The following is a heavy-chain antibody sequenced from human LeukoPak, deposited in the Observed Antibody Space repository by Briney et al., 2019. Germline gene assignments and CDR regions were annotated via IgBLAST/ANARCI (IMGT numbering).Heavy chain of an antibody. CDR1: GFTFSSYS. D-gene: IGHD2-2*01. V-gene: IGHV3-20*04. CDR3: ARRVPFYYYMDV. CDR2: INWNGGST. Sequence: GGSLRLSCAASGFTFSSYSMNWVRQAPGKGLEWVSGINWNGGSTGYADSVKGRFTISRDNAKNSLYLQMNSLRAEDTALYYCARRVPFYYYMDVWGKGTTVTVSS. J-gene: IGHJ6*03.